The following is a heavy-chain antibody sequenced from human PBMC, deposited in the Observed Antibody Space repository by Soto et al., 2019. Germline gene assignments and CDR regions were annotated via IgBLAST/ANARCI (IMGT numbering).Heavy chain of an antibody. J-gene: IGHJ4*02. CDR2: INPGSGVT. V-gene: IGHV1-2*02. CDR1: GYSFTKYH. D-gene: IGHD1-1*01. Sequence: ASVKVSCKASGYSFTKYHMHWVRQAPGQGLEWMGWINPGSGVTNQAQKFQGRVTMTRDTSITTTYMELNSLTSDDTAVYYCSRVAGHKNARFDTWGQGALVTVSS. CDR3: SRVAGHKNARFDT.